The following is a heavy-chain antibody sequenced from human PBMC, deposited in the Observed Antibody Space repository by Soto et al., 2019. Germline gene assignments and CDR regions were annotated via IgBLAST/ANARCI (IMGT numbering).Heavy chain of an antibody. J-gene: IGHJ4*02. V-gene: IGHV2-5*02. D-gene: IGHD2-15*01. Sequence: QITLKESGPALVKPTQTLTLACTISGFSLSTSGVGVGWIRQPPGKALEWLALIYWDDVQRYSPSLKTRLTIXXDXSXXQVVLTMTNMDPVDTATYYCAHSPCSGGTCYLFDYWGQGTLVTVSS. CDR2: IYWDDVQ. CDR3: AHSPCSGGTCYLFDY. CDR1: GFSLSTSGVG.